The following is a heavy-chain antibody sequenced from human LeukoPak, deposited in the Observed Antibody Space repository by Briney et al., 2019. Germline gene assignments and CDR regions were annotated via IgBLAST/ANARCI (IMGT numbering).Heavy chain of an antibody. CDR3: ARPRNILRGGPFDY. Sequence: GGSLRLSCAASGFTFSSYGMSWVRQAPGKGLEWVSAISGSGGSTYYADSVKGRFTISRDSATKTLYLQMNSLGGDDTALYYCARPRNILRGGPFDYWGKGTLVTVSS. CDR2: ISGSGGST. J-gene: IGHJ4*02. CDR1: GFTFSSYG. V-gene: IGHV3-23*01. D-gene: IGHD3-10*01.